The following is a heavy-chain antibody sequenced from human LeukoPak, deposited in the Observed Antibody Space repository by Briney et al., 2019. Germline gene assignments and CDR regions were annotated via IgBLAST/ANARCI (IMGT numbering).Heavy chain of an antibody. V-gene: IGHV3-30*18. Sequence: PGRSLRLSCAASGFTFSTYGMHWVRQAPGKGLEWVAVISYDGSNKYYADSVKGRVTISRDNSKNTLYLQMNSLRAEDTAVYYCAKGGVGTAMPHFDYWGQGTLVTVSS. CDR1: GFTFSTYG. CDR2: ISYDGSNK. D-gene: IGHD5-18*01. J-gene: IGHJ4*02. CDR3: AKGGVGTAMPHFDY.